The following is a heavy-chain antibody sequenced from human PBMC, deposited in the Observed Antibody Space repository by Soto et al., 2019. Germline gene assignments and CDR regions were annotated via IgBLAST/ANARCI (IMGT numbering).Heavy chain of an antibody. J-gene: IGHJ3*02. CDR2: INPSGGST. Sequence: GASVKVSCKASGYTFTSYYMHWVRQAPGQGLEWMGIINPSGGSTSYAQKFQGRVTITRDTSTSTVYMELSSLRSEDTAVYYCARPGPWGAFDIWGQGTMVTVSS. V-gene: IGHV1-46*03. D-gene: IGHD7-27*01. CDR3: ARPGPWGAFDI. CDR1: GYTFTSYY.